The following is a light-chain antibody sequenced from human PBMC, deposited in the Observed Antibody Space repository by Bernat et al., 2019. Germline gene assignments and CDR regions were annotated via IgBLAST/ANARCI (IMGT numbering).Light chain of an antibody. J-gene: IGLJ2*01. CDR3: SSRDSSGTHVI. CDR2: GKN. CDR1: ALPKQY. V-gene: IGLV3-25*02. Sequence: SYELTQPPSVSVSPGQTARITCSGDALPKQYAYWYQQKPGQAPVLVMYGKNNRPSGIPDRFSGSRSGNTAPLTITGAQAEDEADYYCSSRDSSGTHVIFGGGTKLTVL.